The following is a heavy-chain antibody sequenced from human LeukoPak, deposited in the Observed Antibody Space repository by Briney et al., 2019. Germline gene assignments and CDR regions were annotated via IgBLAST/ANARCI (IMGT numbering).Heavy chain of an antibody. CDR1: GGSFSGYF. CDR2: INYSGIT. CDR3: ARVLYDYVWGNYRSEYFDY. D-gene: IGHD3-16*02. J-gene: IGHJ4*02. Sequence: PSETLSLTCGVSGGSFSGYFWTRIRQPPGKGLEWIGEINYSGITKYNPSLKSRVTISVDTSKNQCSLKLPSVTAADTAVYYCARVLYDYVWGNYRSEYFDYWGQGTLVTVSS. V-gene: IGHV4-34*01.